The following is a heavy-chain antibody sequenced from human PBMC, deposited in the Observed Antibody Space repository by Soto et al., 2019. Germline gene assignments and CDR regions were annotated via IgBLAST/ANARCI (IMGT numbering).Heavy chain of an antibody. D-gene: IGHD2-15*01. CDR3: ARQSVVAALRKLNAFDI. J-gene: IGHJ3*02. V-gene: IGHV1-46*01. CDR2: INPSGGST. Sequence: ASVKVSCKASGYTFTSYYMHWVRQAPGQGLEWMGIINPSGGSTSYAQKFQGRVTMTRDTSTSTVYMELSSLRSEDTAVYYCARQSVVAALRKLNAFDIWGQGTMVTVSS. CDR1: GYTFTSYY.